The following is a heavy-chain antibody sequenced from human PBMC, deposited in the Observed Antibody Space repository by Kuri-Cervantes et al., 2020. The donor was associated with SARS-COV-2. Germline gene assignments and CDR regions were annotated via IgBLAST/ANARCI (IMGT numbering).Heavy chain of an antibody. D-gene: IGHD2-8*01. CDR3: ATGWSLAI. Sequence: GESLKISCAASGFTFSSSWMHWVCQAPEKGQEWVADIKCDGSEKYYVDSVKGRLTISRDNAKNSLYLQVNSLRAEDTAVYYCATGWSLAIWGQGTLVTVSS. CDR2: IKCDGSEK. CDR1: GFTFSSSW. J-gene: IGHJ4*02. V-gene: IGHV3-52*02.